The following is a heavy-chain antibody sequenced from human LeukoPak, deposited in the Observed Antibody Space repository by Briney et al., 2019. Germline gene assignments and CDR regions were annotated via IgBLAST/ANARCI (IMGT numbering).Heavy chain of an antibody. CDR2: INPSGGST. J-gene: IGHJ4*02. CDR3: ARNRWLDC. V-gene: IGHV1-46*01. D-gene: IGHD5-24*01. CDR1: GYTFTNYY. Sequence: ASVKVSCKASGYTFTNYYMHWVRQAPGQGLEWMGIINPSGGSTTYAQKFQDRVTMTRDTSTSTVYMELSSLRSVDTAVYYCARNRWLDCWGQGTLVTVPS.